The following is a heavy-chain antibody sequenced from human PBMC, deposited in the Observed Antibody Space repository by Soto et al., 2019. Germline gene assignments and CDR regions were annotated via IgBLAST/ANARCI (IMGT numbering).Heavy chain of an antibody. CDR3: ARGGRHCSSTSCYSAY. CDR1: GFTFSSYS. Sequence: GGSLRLSCAASGFTFSSYSMSWVRQAPGEGLQWVSYISSSSGTIYYADSVKGRFTISRDNAKNSLYLQMNSLRAEDTAVYYCARGGRHCSSTSCYSAYWGQGTLVTVSS. D-gene: IGHD2-2*01. CDR2: ISSSSGTI. J-gene: IGHJ4*02. V-gene: IGHV3-48*01.